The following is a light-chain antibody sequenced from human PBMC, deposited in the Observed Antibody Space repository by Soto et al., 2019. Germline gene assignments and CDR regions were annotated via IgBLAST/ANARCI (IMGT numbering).Light chain of an antibody. CDR3: LQYSSYPST. Sequence: DIQMTQSASTLSASVGDRVTITCRASQSISSWLAWYQQKPGKAPRLLIYKASSLESGVPSRFSGSGSGTEVTLTFSSLQPDEFATYYCLQYSSYPSTFGQLTNLYI. J-gene: IGKJ2*01. CDR1: QSISSW. CDR2: KAS. V-gene: IGKV1-5*03.